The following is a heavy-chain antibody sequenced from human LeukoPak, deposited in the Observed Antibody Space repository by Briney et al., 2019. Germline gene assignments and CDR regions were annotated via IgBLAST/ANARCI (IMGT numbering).Heavy chain of an antibody. J-gene: IGHJ4*02. Sequence: SSETLSLTCTVSGGSISSYYWSWIRQPPGKGLEWIGYIYYSGSTNYNPSLKSRVTISVDTSKNQFSLKLSSVTAADTAVYYCATGTDFWSGYYVFWGQGTLVTVSS. CDR3: ATGTDFWSGYYVF. CDR1: GGSISSYY. V-gene: IGHV4-59*01. CDR2: IYYSGST. D-gene: IGHD3-3*01.